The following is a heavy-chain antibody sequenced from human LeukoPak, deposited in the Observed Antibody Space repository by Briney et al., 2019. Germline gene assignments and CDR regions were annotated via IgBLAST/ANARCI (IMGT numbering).Heavy chain of an antibody. V-gene: IGHV4-59*12. D-gene: IGHD1-20*01. Sequence: SETLSLTCTVSGGSISSYYWSWIRQPPGKGLEWIGYIYYSGSTNYNPSLNSRVTISLDTSRNQFSLKLSSVTAADTAVYYCARDTSPGITGPYWGQGTLVTVSS. CDR1: GGSISSYY. J-gene: IGHJ4*02. CDR2: IYYSGST. CDR3: ARDTSPGITGPY.